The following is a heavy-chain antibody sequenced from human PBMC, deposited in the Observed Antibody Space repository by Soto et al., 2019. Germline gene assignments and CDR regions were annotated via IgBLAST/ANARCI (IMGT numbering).Heavy chain of an antibody. CDR3: ARDRDDYVWGSWSFDY. CDR2: ISYDGSNK. J-gene: IGHJ4*02. V-gene: IGHV3-30-3*01. CDR1: GFTFSSYA. D-gene: IGHD3-16*01. Sequence: GGSLRLSCAASGFTFSSYAMHWVRQAPGKGLEWVAVISYDGSNKYYADSVKGRFTISRGNSKNTLYLQMNSLRAEDTAVYYCARDRDDYVWGSWSFDYWGQGTLVTVSS.